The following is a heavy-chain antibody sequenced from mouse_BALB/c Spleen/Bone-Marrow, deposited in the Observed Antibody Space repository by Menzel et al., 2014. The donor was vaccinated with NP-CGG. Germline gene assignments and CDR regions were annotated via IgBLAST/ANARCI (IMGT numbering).Heavy chain of an antibody. D-gene: IGHD2-3*01. V-gene: IGHV5-12-1*01. CDR3: ARHEDGYYDAMDY. CDR1: GFAFSSYD. CDR2: ISSGGGST. Sequence: EVQLVESGGCLVKPGGSLKLSCAASGFAFSSYDMSWVRQTPEKRLEWVAYISSGGGSTYYPDTVKGRFTISRDNAKNTLYLQMSSLKSEDTAMYYCARHEDGYYDAMDYWGQGTSVTVSS. J-gene: IGHJ4*01.